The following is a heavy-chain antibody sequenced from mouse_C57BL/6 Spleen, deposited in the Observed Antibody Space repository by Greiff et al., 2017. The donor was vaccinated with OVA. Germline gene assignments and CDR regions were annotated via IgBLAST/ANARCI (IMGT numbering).Heavy chain of an antibody. Sequence: QVQLQQPGAELVMPGASVKLSCKASGYTFTSYWMHWVKQRPGQGLEWIGEIDPSDSYTNYNQKFKGKSTLTVDKSSSTAYMQLSSLTSEDSAVYYCARGGGCSGFLMDYWGQGTSVTVSS. J-gene: IGHJ4*01. D-gene: IGHD3-2*02. CDR1: GYTFTSYW. CDR2: IDPSDSYT. V-gene: IGHV1-69*01. CDR3: ARGGGCSGFLMDY.